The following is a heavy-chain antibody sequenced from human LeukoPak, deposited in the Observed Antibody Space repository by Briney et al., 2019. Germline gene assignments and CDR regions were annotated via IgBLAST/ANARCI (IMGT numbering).Heavy chain of an antibody. CDR3: GKDGGTYYFDC. J-gene: IGHJ4*02. Sequence: GGSLRLSCAASGFTFSSYAMHWVRQAPGKGLEWVAVISYDGSNKYYADSVKGRFTISRDNSKNTLYLQMNSLRPEDTAVYYCGKDGGTYYFDCWGQGTLVTVSS. CDR2: ISYDGSNK. D-gene: IGHD3-16*01. V-gene: IGHV3-30-3*01. CDR1: GFTFSSYA.